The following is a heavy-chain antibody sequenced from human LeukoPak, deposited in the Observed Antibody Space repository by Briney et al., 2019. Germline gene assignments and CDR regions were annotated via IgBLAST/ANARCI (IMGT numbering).Heavy chain of an antibody. J-gene: IGHJ3*02. D-gene: IGHD4-17*01. CDR3: ARDMTTVTTSFEAFDI. V-gene: IGHV1-46*01. Sequence: GASVKVSCKASGYTSTSYNMHWVRQAPGQGLEWMGIINPSGGSTSYAQKFEGRVTMTRDTSTRTVYMELSSLRSEDTAVYYCARDMTTVTTSFEAFDIWGQGTMVTVSS. CDR1: GYTSTSYN. CDR2: INPSGGST.